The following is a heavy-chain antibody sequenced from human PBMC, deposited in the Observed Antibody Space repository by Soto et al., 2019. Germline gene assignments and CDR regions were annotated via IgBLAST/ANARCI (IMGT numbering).Heavy chain of an antibody. V-gene: IGHV1-18*01. Sequence: QVPLVQSGAELKKPGASVKVSCKASGYTFTNYVISWVRQAPGQGLEWMGWINTYHGNTKYAQKLQGRVTMTKDTSTSTAYMELTSLTSDDTAVYYCARSLGYSASWGYFYYGMKIWGQGTTVIVSS. CDR1: GYTFTNYV. J-gene: IGHJ6*02. D-gene: IGHD6-13*01. CDR2: INTYHGNT. CDR3: ARSLGYSASWGYFYYGMKI.